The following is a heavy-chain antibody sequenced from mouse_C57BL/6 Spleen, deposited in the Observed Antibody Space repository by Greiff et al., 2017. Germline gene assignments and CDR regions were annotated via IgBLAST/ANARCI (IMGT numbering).Heavy chain of an antibody. D-gene: IGHD1-1*01. CDR3: ARDGGYYGSSGAY. V-gene: IGHV3-6*01. J-gene: IGHJ3*01. CDR1: GYSITSGYY. Sequence: ESGPGLVKPSQSLSLTCSVTGYSITSGYYWNWIRQFPGNKLEWMGYISYDGSNNYNPSLKNRISITRDTSKNQFFLKLNSVTTEDTATYYCARDGGYYGSSGAYWGQGTLVTVSA. CDR2: ISYDGSN.